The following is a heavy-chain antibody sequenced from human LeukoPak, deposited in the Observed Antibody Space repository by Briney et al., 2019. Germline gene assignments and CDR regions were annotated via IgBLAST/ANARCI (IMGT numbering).Heavy chain of an antibody. V-gene: IGHV3-21*01. J-gene: IGHJ4*02. Sequence: GGSLRLSXXXXXFTFSSYSMNWVRQAPGKGLEWVSSISSSSSYIYYADSVKGRFTISRDNAKNSLYLQMNSLRAEDTAVYYCATISSGWLFDYWGQGTLVTVSS. CDR3: ATISSGWLFDY. D-gene: IGHD6-19*01. CDR2: ISSSSSYI. CDR1: XFTFSSYS.